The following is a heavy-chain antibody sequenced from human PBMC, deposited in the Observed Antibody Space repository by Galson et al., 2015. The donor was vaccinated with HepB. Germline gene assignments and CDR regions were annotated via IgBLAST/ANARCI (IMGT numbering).Heavy chain of an antibody. D-gene: IGHD6-13*01. CDR1: GYTFTSYG. V-gene: IGHV1-18*04. J-gene: IGHJ6*02. CDR2: ISAYNGNT. CDR3: ARLGIAAAGPSYYYYGMDV. Sequence: SVKVSCKASGYTFTSYGISWVRQAPGQGLEWMGWISAYNGNTNYAQKLQGRVTMTTDTSTSTAYMELRSLRSDDTAVYYCARLGIAAAGPSYYYYGMDVWGQGTTVTVSS.